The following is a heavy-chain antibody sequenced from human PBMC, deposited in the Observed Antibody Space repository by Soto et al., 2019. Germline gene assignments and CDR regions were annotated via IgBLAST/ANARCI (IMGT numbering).Heavy chain of an antibody. V-gene: IGHV5-51*01. CDR3: ARAEGYCSSTSCFHSFDI. CDR2: IYPGDSDT. Sequence: GESLKISCKGSGYSFTNYWIGWVRQMPGKGLEWMGIIYPGDSDTRYSPSFQGQVTISADKSITTAYLQWSSLKAPDTAMYYCARAEGYCSSTSCFHSFDIWGQGTVVTVSS. J-gene: IGHJ3*02. D-gene: IGHD2-2*01. CDR1: GYSFTNYW.